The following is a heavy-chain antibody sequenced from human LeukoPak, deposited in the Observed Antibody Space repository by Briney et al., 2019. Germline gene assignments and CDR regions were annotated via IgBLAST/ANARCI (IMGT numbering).Heavy chain of an antibody. D-gene: IGHD6-13*01. CDR1: GFTVSSNY. V-gene: IGHV3-30*02. J-gene: IGHJ6*03. CDR3: AKEYSSSWYYYYMDV. CDR2: IRYDGSNK. Sequence: GGSLRLSCAASGFTVSSNYMGWVRQAPGKGLEWVAFIRYDGSNKYYADSVKGRFTISRDNSKNTLYLQMNSLRAEDTAVYYCAKEYSSSWYYYYMDVWGKGTTVTISS.